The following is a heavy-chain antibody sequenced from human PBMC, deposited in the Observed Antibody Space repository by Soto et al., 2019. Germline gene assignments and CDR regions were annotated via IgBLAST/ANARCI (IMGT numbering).Heavy chain of an antibody. CDR3: ASSYYGSGNPKDYYYGMDV. CDR2: INAGNGNT. D-gene: IGHD3-10*01. J-gene: IGHJ6*02. V-gene: IGHV1-3*01. CDR1: GYIFTSYA. Sequence: QVQLVQSGAEVKKPGASVKVSCKASGYIFTSYAMHWVRQAPGQRLEWMGWINAGNGNTKYSQKFQGRVTITRDTSANTAYMELSSLRSEDTAVYYCASSYYGSGNPKDYYYGMDVWGQGTTVTVSS.